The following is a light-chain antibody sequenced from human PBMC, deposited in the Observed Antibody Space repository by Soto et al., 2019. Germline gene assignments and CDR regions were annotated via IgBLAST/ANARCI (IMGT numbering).Light chain of an antibody. CDR3: QQYSDWPRT. CDR1: QSLSDN. V-gene: IGKV3-15*01. CDR2: RAS. Sequence: IVMTQSPDILAVSPGETVTLSCRASQSLSDNLAWYQQKPGQAPRLLIFRASSRASGVPARFSGGGSGTEFTLTISTLQSEDFAVYYCQQYSDWPRTFGQGTKVE. J-gene: IGKJ1*01.